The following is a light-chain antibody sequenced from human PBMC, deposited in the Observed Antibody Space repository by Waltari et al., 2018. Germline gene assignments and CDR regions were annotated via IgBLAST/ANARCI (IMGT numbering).Light chain of an antibody. Sequence: EVVLTQSPATLTLSPGERPTLSCRASQSVRTYLAWYQHRPGQAPRLLIYDASNRATDVPARFSGSGSGTDFTLTISSLQPEDFAVYYCQERSNWPGGAFGGGTKVEIK. CDR3: QERSNWPGGA. CDR2: DAS. J-gene: IGKJ4*01. CDR1: QSVRTY. V-gene: IGKV3-11*01.